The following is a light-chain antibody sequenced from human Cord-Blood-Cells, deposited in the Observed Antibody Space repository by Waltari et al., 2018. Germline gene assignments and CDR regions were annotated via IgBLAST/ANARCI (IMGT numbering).Light chain of an antibody. Sequence: QSALPQPRPVSGSPGQSVTISCPGTSSAVGGSNYVSWYQQPPGKAPNPMIYDVSKRPAGVPDRFPGSKSGNTASLTISGLQAEDEADYYCCSYAGSYTFVVFGGGTKLTVL. CDR1: SSAVGGSNY. J-gene: IGLJ2*01. CDR3: CSYAGSYTFVV. CDR2: DVS. V-gene: IGLV2-11*01.